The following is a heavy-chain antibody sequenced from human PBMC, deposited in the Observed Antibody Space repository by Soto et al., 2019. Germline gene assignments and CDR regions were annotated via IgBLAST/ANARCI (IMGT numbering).Heavy chain of an antibody. V-gene: IGHV4-39*01. J-gene: IGHJ6*02. CDR3: SSRYYYGSGSSYYYYGMDV. CDR2: IYYSGST. CDR1: GGSISSSSYY. D-gene: IGHD3-10*01. Sequence: ASETLSLTCTVSGGSISSSSYYWGWIRQPPGKGLEWIGSIYYSGSTYYNTSLKSQVTISVDTSKKQFSLKLSSVTAADTAVFYCSSRYYYGSGSSYYYYGMDVWGQGTTVTVSS.